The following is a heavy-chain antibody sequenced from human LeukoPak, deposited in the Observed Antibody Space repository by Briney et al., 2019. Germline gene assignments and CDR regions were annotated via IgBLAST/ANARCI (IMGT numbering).Heavy chain of an antibody. CDR1: GFTFSDYD. CDR2: ISYLSSHV. V-gene: IGHV3-21*01. Sequence: GGSLRLSCSASGFTFSDYDMNWVRQAPGKGLEWVSSISYLSSHVYYGDSVKGRFSISRDNAKNSLYLQMNSLGAEDTAIYYCGRAFPPLRTSSAGDLWVQGILVTVSS. CDR3: GRAFPPLRTSSAGDL. D-gene: IGHD3-16*01. J-gene: IGHJ4*02.